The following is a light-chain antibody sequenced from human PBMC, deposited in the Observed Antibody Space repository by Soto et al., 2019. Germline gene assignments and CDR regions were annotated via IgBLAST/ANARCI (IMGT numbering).Light chain of an antibody. V-gene: IGKV3-20*01. CDR3: QQYGSSQWT. CDR1: QSVSSSY. J-gene: IGKJ1*01. Sequence: EIVFTQSPGTLSFSPGERATLSCRASQSVSSSYLAWYQQKPGQAPRLLIYGASSRATGIPDRFSGSGSGTDSTLTISRLEPEDFAVYYCQQYGSSQWTFGQGTKVDIK. CDR2: GAS.